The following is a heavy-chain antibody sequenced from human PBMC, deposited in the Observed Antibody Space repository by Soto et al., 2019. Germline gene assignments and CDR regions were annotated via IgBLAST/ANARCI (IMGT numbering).Heavy chain of an antibody. CDR3: ARHATYYDILSGYYFDY. J-gene: IGHJ4*02. D-gene: IGHD3-9*01. V-gene: IGHV5-51*01. CDR1: GYTFTGYK. Sequence: PGESLKISCKVSGYTFTGYKIAWVRQVPGKGLEWMAIINPGDSETKYSPSFEGRVTISADKSSNTAYLQWSSLKASDTAMYYCARHATYYDILSGYYFDYWGQGTQVTVSS. CDR2: INPGDSET.